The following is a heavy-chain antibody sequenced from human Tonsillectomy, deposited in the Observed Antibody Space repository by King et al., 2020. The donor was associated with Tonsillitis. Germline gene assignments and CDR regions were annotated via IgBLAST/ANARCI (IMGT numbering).Heavy chain of an antibody. CDR2: ISSSSSTI. CDR3: ASPGGGYSYGNYYYYGMDV. J-gene: IGHJ6*02. V-gene: IGHV3-48*01. CDR1: GFTFSSYS. D-gene: IGHD5-18*01. Sequence: QLVQSGGGLVQPGGSLRLSCAASGFTFSSYSMNWVRQAPGKGLEWVSYISSSSSTIYYADSVKGRFTISRDNAKNSLYLQMNSLRAEDTAVYYCASPGGGYSYGNYYYYGMDVWGQGTTVTVSS.